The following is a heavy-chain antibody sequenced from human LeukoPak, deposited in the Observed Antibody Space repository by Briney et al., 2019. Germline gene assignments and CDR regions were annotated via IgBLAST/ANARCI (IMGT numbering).Heavy chain of an antibody. Sequence: PGGSLRLSCAASGFTFSSYEMNWVRQAPGKGLEWVSYISSSGSTIYYADSVKGRFTISRDNAKNSLYLQMNSLRAEDTAVYYCARNRGGSSARIFDYWGQGTLVTVSS. CDR1: GFTFSSYE. V-gene: IGHV3-48*03. CDR3: ARNRGGSSARIFDY. J-gene: IGHJ4*02. CDR2: ISSSGSTI. D-gene: IGHD2-15*01.